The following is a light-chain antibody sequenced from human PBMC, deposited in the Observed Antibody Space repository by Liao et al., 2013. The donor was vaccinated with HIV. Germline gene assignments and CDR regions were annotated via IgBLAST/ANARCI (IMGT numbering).Light chain of an antibody. J-gene: IGLJ2*01. CDR3: QAWDSRAMV. CDR1: KLGDKY. CDR2: QDS. Sequence: SYELNQPPSVSVSPGQTASVTCSGDKLGDKYACWYQQKPGQSPVLVIYQDSERPSGIPERFSGSNSGNTATLTISGTQAMDEADYYCQAWDSRAMVFGGGTKLTVL. V-gene: IGLV3-1*01.